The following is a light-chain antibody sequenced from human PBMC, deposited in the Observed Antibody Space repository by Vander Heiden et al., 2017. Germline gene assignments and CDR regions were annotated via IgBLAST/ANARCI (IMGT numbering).Light chain of an antibody. CDR3: QQSYSTPPFT. CDR2: AAS. J-gene: IGKJ3*01. V-gene: IGKV3-15*01. CDR1: QSVSCN. Sequence: EIVMTQSPATLSVSPGERATLSCRASQSVSCNLAWYQQKPGQAPRLLIYAASTLESGIPARFSGSGSGTDFTLTISSLQPEDFATYYCQQSYSTPPFTFGPGTKVDIK.